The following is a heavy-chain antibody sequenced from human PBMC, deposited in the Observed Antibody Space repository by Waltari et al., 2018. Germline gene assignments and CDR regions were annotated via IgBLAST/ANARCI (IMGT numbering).Heavy chain of an antibody. J-gene: IGHJ4*02. CDR2: IGSHGKNK. CDR1: ELNFSDYV. D-gene: IGHD4-17*01. Sequence: QGQVVESGGGVVQHGGSLRLSCAGSELNFSDYVMHWVRQAPGKGLEWVAYIGSHGKNKYYADSMKGRFTISRDNSKNTLFLQMNSLRPDDTAVYYCAKEEVTTGLDFWGQGTLVTVSS. V-gene: IGHV3-30*02. CDR3: AKEEVTTGLDF.